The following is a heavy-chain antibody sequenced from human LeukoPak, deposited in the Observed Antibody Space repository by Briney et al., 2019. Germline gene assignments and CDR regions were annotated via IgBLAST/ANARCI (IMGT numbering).Heavy chain of an antibody. Sequence: SETLSLTCTVSGGSISSYYWSWIRQPAGKGLEWIGRIYTSESTNYNASLKSRVSMSVDTSKNQFSLKLSSVTAADTAVSYCARENSGSYREFDYWGQGTLVTVSS. D-gene: IGHD1-26*01. CDR1: GGSISSYY. CDR3: ARENSGSYREFDY. J-gene: IGHJ4*02. CDR2: IYTSEST. V-gene: IGHV4-4*07.